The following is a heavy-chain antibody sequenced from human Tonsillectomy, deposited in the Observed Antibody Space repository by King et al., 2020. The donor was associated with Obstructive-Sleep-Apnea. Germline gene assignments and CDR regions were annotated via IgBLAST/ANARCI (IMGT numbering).Heavy chain of an antibody. J-gene: IGHJ4*02. Sequence: VQLVESGGGVVQPGRSLRLSCAASGFTFSHYAMHWVCQAPGKGLEWVAVISYDGSKKYSADSVKDCFTISRDNSKNTLYLQMNSPRAVDTAVYYCARDFPSPGLYVIAYNYWGQGTLVTVSS. V-gene: IGHV3-30*04. CDR3: ARDFPSPGLYVIAYNY. D-gene: IGHD3-16*01. CDR2: ISYDGSKK. CDR1: GFTFSHYA.